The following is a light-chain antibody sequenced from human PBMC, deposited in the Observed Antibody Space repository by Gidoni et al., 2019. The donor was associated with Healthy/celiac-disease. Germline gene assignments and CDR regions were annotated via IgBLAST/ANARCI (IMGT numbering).Light chain of an antibody. V-gene: IGKV3-20*01. CDR3: QQYGSSPWT. J-gene: IGKJ1*01. CDR2: GAS. Sequence: EIVLTQSPGTLSLSPGERATLSCRASQSVSSSYLAWYQQKPGQAPRRLIYGASSRATGIPDRFSGSGSGTDFTLTISRLEPEDLAVYYCQQYGSSPWTFGQXTKVEIK. CDR1: QSVSSSY.